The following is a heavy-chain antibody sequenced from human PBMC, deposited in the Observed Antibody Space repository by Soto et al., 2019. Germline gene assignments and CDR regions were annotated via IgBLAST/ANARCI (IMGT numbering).Heavy chain of an antibody. CDR2: ISSNGGST. J-gene: IGHJ4*02. CDR3: ARDRVEDSSSWYLTPNSFDY. V-gene: IGHV3-64*01. D-gene: IGHD6-13*01. CDR1: GFTFSSYA. Sequence: GGSLRLSCAASGFTFSSYAMHWVRQAPGKGLEYVSAISSNGGSTYYANSVKGRFTISRDNSKNTLYLQMGSLRAEDMAVYYCARDRVEDSSSWYLTPNSFDYWGQGPLVTLSS.